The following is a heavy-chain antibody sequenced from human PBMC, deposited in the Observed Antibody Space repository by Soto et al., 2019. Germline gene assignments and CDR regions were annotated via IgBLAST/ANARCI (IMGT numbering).Heavy chain of an antibody. D-gene: IGHD4-17*01. CDR1: GGTFTNYA. CDR2: IIPIFGTA. Sequence: SVKVSCKASGGTFTNYAFSWLRQAPGQGLEWLGGIIPIFGTADYAQKFQGRVTITADEPTSTVHMELSSLRSDDTAVYYCARGNGDYAGYWGQGTLVTSPQ. J-gene: IGHJ4*02. V-gene: IGHV1-69*13. CDR3: ARGNGDYAGY.